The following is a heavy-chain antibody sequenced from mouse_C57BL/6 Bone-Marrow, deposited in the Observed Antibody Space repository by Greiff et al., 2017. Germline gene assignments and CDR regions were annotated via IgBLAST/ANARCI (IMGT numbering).Heavy chain of an antibody. CDR1: GYAFTNYL. Sequence: VQLQQSGAELVRPGTSVKVSCKASGYAFTNYLIEWVKQSPGQGLEWIGVINPGSGGTNYNEKFKGKATLTADKSSSTAYMQLSSLTSEDSAVYFCARDDYDGFAYWGQGTLVTVSA. D-gene: IGHD2-4*01. CDR3: ARDDYDGFAY. CDR2: INPGSGGT. J-gene: IGHJ3*01. V-gene: IGHV1-54*01.